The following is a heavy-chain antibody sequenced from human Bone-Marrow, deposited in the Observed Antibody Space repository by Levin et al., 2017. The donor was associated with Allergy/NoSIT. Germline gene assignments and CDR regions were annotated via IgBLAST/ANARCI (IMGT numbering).Heavy chain of an antibody. D-gene: IGHD1-26*01. J-gene: IGHJ6*02. CDR3: ARDLRAGSGSYYGYYYYYGMDV. CDR1: GDSVSSNSAA. V-gene: IGHV6-1*01. Sequence: SQTLSLPCAISGDSVSSNSAAWNWIRQSPSRGLEWLGRTYYRSKWYNDYAVSVKSRITINPDTSKNQFSLQLNSVTPEDTAVYYCARDLRAGSGSYYGYYYYYGMDVWGQGTTVTVSS. CDR2: TYYRSKWYN.